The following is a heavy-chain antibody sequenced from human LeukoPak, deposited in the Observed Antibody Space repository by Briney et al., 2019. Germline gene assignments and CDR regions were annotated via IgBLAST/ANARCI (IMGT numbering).Heavy chain of an antibody. D-gene: IGHD3-22*01. CDR3: ARGVRGGNYYDSSGYPGRGSYFDY. CDR1: GGSFSGYY. CDR2: INHSGST. Sequence: MASETLSLTCAVYGGSFSGYYWSWIRQPPGKGLEWIGEINHSGSTNYNPSLKSRVTISVDTSKNQFSLKLSSVTAADTAVYYCARGVRGGNYYDSSGYPGRGSYFDYWGQGTLVTVSS. V-gene: IGHV4-34*01. J-gene: IGHJ4*02.